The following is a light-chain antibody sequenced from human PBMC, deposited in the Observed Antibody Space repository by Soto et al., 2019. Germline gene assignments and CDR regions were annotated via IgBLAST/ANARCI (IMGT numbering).Light chain of an antibody. J-gene: IGLJ2*01. Sequence: QSVLTQPASVSGSPGQSITISCTGTSSDVGGYNFVSWYQDHPGKAPKLLIYEVSNRPSGVSNRFSGSKSGNTASLTISGLQAEDEADSYCSSYTTSNTQVFGGGTKVTVL. V-gene: IGLV2-14*01. CDR2: EVS. CDR1: SSDVGGYNF. CDR3: SSYTTSNTQV.